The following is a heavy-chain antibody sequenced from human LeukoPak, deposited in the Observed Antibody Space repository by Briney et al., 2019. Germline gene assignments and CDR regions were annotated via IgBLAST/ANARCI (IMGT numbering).Heavy chain of an antibody. D-gene: IGHD3-22*01. Sequence: SETLSLTCTVSGGSISSGGYYWSWIRQHPGKGLEWIGYIYYSGSTYYNPSLKSRVTIPVDTSKNQFSLKLSSVTAADTAVYYCAREGYYDSSGYYPIDYWGQGTLVTVSS. CDR2: IYYSGST. J-gene: IGHJ4*02. V-gene: IGHV4-31*03. CDR3: AREGYYDSSGYYPIDY. CDR1: GGSISSGGYY.